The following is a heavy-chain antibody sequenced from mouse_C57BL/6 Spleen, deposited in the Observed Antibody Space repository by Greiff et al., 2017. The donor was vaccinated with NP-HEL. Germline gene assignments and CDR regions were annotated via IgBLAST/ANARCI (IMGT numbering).Heavy chain of an antibody. CDR2: ISYDGSN. J-gene: IGHJ3*01. CDR1: GYSITSGYY. CDR3: ARWQIYKGFAY. V-gene: IGHV3-6*01. D-gene: IGHD1-3*01. Sequence: ESGPGLVKPSQSLSLTCSVTGYSITSGYYWNWIRQFPGNKLEWMGYISYDGSNNYNPSLKNRISITRDTSKNQFFLKLNSVTTEDTATYYCARWQIYKGFAYWGQGTLVTVSA.